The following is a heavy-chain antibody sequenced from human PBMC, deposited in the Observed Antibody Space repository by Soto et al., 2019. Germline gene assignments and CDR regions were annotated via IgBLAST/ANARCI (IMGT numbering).Heavy chain of an antibody. CDR1: GFTFSSYA. CDR3: ARDPVAAPIGDYYYGMDV. CDR2: ISYDGSNK. J-gene: IGHJ6*02. V-gene: IGHV3-30-3*01. Sequence: GGSLRLSCAASGFTFSSYAMHWVRQAPGKGLEWVAVISYDGSNKYYADSVKGRFTISRDNSKNTLYLQMNSLRAEDTAVYYCARDPVAAPIGDYYYGMDVWGQGTTVTVSS. D-gene: IGHD6-19*01.